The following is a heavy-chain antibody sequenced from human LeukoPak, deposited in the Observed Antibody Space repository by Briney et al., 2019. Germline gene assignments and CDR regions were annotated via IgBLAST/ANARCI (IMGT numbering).Heavy chain of an antibody. D-gene: IGHD3-3*01. V-gene: IGHV3-48*02. CDR3: ASLVNFDFWSGNSQYFDY. CDR1: GFTFSSYS. Sequence: PGGSLRLSCAASGFTFSSYSMNWVRQAPGKGLEWVSYISSSSSTIYYADSVKGRFTISRDNAKNSLYLQMNSLRDEDTAVYYCASLVNFDFWSGNSQYFDYWGKGTLVTVS. CDR2: ISSSSSTI. J-gene: IGHJ4*02.